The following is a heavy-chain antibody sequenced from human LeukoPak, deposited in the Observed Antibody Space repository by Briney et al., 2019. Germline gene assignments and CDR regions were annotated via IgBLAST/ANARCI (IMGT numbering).Heavy chain of an antibody. J-gene: IGHJ4*02. CDR1: GFTLSNAW. CDR2: IKSKTDGGAT. D-gene: IGHD6-19*01. Sequence: GGSLRLSCAASGFTLSNAWMYWVRQAPEKGPEWVGRIKSKTDGGATDYAAPVKGRFTISRDDSKNTLYLQMNSLRTEDTAVYYCTTPGIAVAGTRGSANYWGQGTLVTVSS. V-gene: IGHV3-15*01. CDR3: TTPGIAVAGTRGSANY.